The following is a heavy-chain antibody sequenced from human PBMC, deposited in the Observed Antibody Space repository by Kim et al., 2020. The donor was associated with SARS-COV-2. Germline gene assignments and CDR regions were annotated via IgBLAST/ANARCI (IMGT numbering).Heavy chain of an antibody. CDR2: ISSSSSYT. CDR1: GFTFSDYY. Sequence: GGSLRLSCAASGFTFSDYYMSWIRQAPGKGLEWVSYISSSSSYTNYADSVKGRFTISRDNAKNSLYLQMNSLRAEDTAVYYCARDLQYYYDSSGYYYHDDFWGQGTLVTVSS. J-gene: IGHJ4*02. V-gene: IGHV3-11*05. D-gene: IGHD3-22*01. CDR3: ARDLQYYYDSSGYYYHDDF.